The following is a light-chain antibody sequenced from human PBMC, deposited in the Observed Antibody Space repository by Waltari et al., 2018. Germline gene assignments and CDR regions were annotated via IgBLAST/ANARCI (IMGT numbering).Light chain of an antibody. CDR2: VNSDGSH. CDR1: SGHSNYA. CDR3: QTWGTGGV. Sequence: QVVLTQAPSASASLGDSVRLTCTLSSGHSNYAIARLQQQPEKGPRYLMKVNSDGSHSEGGDIPHRFSGSSSGAERYLIISNLQSEDEADYYCQTWGTGGVFGGGTKLTVL. J-gene: IGLJ3*02. V-gene: IGLV4-69*01.